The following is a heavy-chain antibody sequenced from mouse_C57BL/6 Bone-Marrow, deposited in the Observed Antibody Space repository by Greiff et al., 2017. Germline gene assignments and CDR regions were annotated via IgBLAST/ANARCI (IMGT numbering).Heavy chain of an antibody. CDR3: ARDGDGYYDY. Sequence: EVQLVESEGGLVKPGSSMKLSCTASGFTFSDYYMAWVRQVPEKGLEWVANINYDGSSTYYLDSLKSRFIISRDNAKNILYLQMSSLKSEDTATYYCARDGDGYYDYWGQGTTLTVSS. J-gene: IGHJ2*01. CDR2: INYDGSST. CDR1: GFTFSDYY. V-gene: IGHV5-16*01. D-gene: IGHD2-3*01.